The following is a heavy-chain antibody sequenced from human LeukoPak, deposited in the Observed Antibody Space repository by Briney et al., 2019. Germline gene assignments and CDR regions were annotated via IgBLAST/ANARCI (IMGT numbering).Heavy chain of an antibody. D-gene: IGHD2-8*01. V-gene: IGHV4-59*01. Sequence: PETLSLTCTVSGGSISSYYWSWIRQPPGKGLEWIGYIDYSGSTNYNPSLKSRVRISADTSKNQFSLNLSSVTAADTAVYYCARDVNGGMDVWGQGTSVTVSS. CDR1: GGSISSYY. CDR3: ARDVNGGMDV. J-gene: IGHJ6*02. CDR2: IDYSGST.